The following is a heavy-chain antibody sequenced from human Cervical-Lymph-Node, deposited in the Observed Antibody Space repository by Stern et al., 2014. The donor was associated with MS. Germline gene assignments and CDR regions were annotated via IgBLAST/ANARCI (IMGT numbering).Heavy chain of an antibody. Sequence: VQLVESGGGVVQPGRSLRLSCAASGFTFSSYAMHWVRQAPGQGLEWAAVISYEGSNKSYADAVKGRFTISRDNSKNTLYLQMNSLRAEDTAVYYCARTYYYGSGSQKDYYGMDVWGQGTTVTVSS. D-gene: IGHD3-10*01. CDR2: ISYEGSNK. CDR1: GFTFSSYA. J-gene: IGHJ6*02. CDR3: ARTYYYGSGSQKDYYGMDV. V-gene: IGHV3-30-3*01.